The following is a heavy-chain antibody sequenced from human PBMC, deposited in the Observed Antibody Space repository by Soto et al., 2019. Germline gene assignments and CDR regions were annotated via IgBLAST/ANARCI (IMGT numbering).Heavy chain of an antibody. CDR2: IIPIFGTA. J-gene: IGHJ3*02. Sequence: SVKVSCKASGGTFSSYAISWVRQAPGQGLEWMGGIIPIFGTANYAQKFQGRVTITADESTSTAYMELSSLRSEDTAVYYCARDQWELLGDAFDIWGQGTMVPVSS. CDR1: GGTFSSYA. V-gene: IGHV1-69*13. D-gene: IGHD1-26*01. CDR3: ARDQWELLGDAFDI.